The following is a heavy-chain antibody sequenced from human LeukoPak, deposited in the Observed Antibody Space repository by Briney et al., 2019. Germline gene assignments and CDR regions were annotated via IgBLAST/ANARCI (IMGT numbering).Heavy chain of an antibody. CDR3: AREKERWLQRKFDY. D-gene: IGHD5-24*01. Sequence: QTGGSLRLSCAASGFTFSSYSMNWVRQAPGKGLEWVSYISSSSSTIYYADSVKGRFTISRDNAKNSLYLQMNSLRAEDTAVYYCAREKERWLQRKFDYWGQGTLVTVSS. CDR2: ISSSSSTI. J-gene: IGHJ4*02. V-gene: IGHV3-48*04. CDR1: GFTFSSYS.